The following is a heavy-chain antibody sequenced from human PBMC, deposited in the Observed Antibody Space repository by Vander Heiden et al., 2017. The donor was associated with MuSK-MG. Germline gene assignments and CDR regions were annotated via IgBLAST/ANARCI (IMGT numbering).Heavy chain of an antibody. CDR2: IRQDGNQK. D-gene: IGHD2-8*02. V-gene: IGHV3-7*01. CDR3: AREGTGGFDS. J-gene: IGHJ3*02. Sequence: EVQLVESGGGLVQPGGSLSLSCVGSGFALANFWMSWVRQTPGKGLEWVANIRQDGNQKVHADAVEGRFTISRDNGKDSLYLQMNSLRMEDTAVYYCAREGTGGFDSWGNGTMVTVSS. CDR1: GFALANFW.